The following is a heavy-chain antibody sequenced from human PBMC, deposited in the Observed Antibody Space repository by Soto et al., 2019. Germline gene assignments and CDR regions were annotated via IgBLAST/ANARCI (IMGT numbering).Heavy chain of an antibody. J-gene: IGHJ4*02. CDR2: INAGNGNT. Sequence: ASVKVSCKASGYTFTSYAMHWVRQAPGQRLEWMGWINAGNGNTKYSQKYQGRVTITRDTSASTAYMELSSLRSEDTAVYYCARDRGYGQQLVLLPAYFDYWGQGTLVTVSS. D-gene: IGHD6-13*01. CDR3: ARDRGYGQQLVLLPAYFDY. CDR1: GYTFTSYA. V-gene: IGHV1-3*01.